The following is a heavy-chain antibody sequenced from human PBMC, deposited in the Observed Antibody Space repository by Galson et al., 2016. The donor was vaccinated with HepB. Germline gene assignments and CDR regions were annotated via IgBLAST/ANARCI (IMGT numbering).Heavy chain of an antibody. D-gene: IGHD1-1*01. Sequence: SLRLSCAASGFTFSSYAMHWVRQAPGKGLEWVAVISYDGSNKYYADSVKGRFTISRDNSKNTLYLQMNSLRAEDTAVYYCAAGMGYGWFDPWGQGTLVTVSS. J-gene: IGHJ5*02. CDR1: GFTFSSYA. V-gene: IGHV3-30-3*01. CDR3: AAGMGYGWFDP. CDR2: ISYDGSNK.